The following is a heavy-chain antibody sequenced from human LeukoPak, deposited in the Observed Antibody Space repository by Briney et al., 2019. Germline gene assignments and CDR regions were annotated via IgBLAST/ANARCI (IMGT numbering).Heavy chain of an antibody. D-gene: IGHD6-6*01. CDR3: ARAHVPIDAFDI. J-gene: IGHJ3*02. V-gene: IGHV1-18*01. CDR2: ISAYNGNT. CDR1: GYTFTSYG. Sequence: ASVKVSCKASGYTFTSYGISWVRQAPGQGLEWMGWISAYNGNTNYAQKLQGRVTITTDTSTSTAYMELRSLRSDDTAVYYCARAHVPIDAFDIWGQGTMVTVSS.